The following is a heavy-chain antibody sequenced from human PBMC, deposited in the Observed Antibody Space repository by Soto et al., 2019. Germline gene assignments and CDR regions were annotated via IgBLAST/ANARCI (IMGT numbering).Heavy chain of an antibody. CDR3: ARGQQLATLWFEP. CDR1: GYTFTSYD. D-gene: IGHD6-13*01. CDR2: MNPNSGNT. Sequence: SSVKVSCKASGYTFTSYDINWVRQATGQGLEWMGWMNPNSGNTGYAQKFQGRVTMTRNTSISTGYMELSSLRSEDTAVYYCARGQQLATLWFEPGGQGTLVTVSS. J-gene: IGHJ5*02. V-gene: IGHV1-8*01.